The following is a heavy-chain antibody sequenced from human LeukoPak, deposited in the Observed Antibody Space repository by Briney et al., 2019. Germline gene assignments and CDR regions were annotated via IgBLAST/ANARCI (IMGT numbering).Heavy chain of an antibody. CDR2: IIPILGIA. V-gene: IGHV1-69*04. D-gene: IGHD4-23*01. Sequence: SVKVSCKASGGTFSSYAISWVRQAPGQGLEWMGRIIPILGIANYAQKFQGRVTITVDKSTSTAYMELSSLRSEDTAVYYCARVVVTYYYGMDVWGQGTTVTVSS. CDR3: ARVVVTYYYGMDV. CDR1: GGTFSSYA. J-gene: IGHJ6*02.